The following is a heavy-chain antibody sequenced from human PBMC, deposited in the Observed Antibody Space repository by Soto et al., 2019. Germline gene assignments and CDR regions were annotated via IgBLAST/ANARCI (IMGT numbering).Heavy chain of an antibody. CDR1: GYTFTSYV. CDR2: ISAYNGNT. D-gene: IGHD3-3*01. CDR3: ASRRGTYDFWSGYYQYYYGMDV. V-gene: IGHV1-18*01. J-gene: IGHJ6*02. Sequence: ASGNVSCRSAGYTFTSYVISWVRQAPGQGLEVMGWISAYNGNTNYAQKLQGRVTMTTDTSTSTAYMELRSLRSDDTAVYYCASRRGTYDFWSGYYQYYYGMDVWGQGTTVTVSS.